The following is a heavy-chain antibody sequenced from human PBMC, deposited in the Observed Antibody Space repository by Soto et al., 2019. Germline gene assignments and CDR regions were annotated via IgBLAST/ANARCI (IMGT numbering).Heavy chain of an antibody. Sequence: QVQLVQSGAEVKKPGASVKVSCKASGYTFTDYYMYWVRQAPGQGLEWMGWMNPNSGDTNYAQKFQGWVTITRDTSISTAYMELSRLRSDDTTVFYCARGRGLGELLGGMDVWGQGTTVTVSS. V-gene: IGHV1-2*04. CDR3: ARGRGLGELLGGMDV. J-gene: IGHJ6*02. D-gene: IGHD3-10*01. CDR1: GYTFTDYY. CDR2: MNPNSGDT.